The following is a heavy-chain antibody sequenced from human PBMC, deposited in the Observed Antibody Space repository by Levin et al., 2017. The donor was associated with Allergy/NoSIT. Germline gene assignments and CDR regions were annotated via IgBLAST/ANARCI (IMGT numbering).Heavy chain of an antibody. CDR1: GFTFSTYD. Sequence: GGSLRLSCAASGFTFSTYDMHWVRQSTRKGLEWVSAIATAGDTYYSGSVKGRFTISRENAKNSLYLQMNSLRAGDTAVYYCARESSGSLGAYDIWGQGTMVTVSS. V-gene: IGHV3-13*04. CDR2: IATAGDT. CDR3: ARESSGSLGAYDI. D-gene: IGHD1-26*01. J-gene: IGHJ3*02.